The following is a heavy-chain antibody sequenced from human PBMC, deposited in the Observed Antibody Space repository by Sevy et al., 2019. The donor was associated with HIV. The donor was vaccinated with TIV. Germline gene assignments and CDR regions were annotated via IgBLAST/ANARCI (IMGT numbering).Heavy chain of an antibody. D-gene: IGHD6-19*01. CDR1: GFTFSSYA. V-gene: IGHV3-23*01. Sequence: GGSLRLSCAASGFTFSSYAMSWVRQAPGKGLEWVSAISGSGGSTYYAHSVKGRFTISRDNSKNTLYLQMNSLRAEDTAVYYCAKDVAVAGTIRGWFDPWGQGTLVTVSS. J-gene: IGHJ5*02. CDR3: AKDVAVAGTIRGWFDP. CDR2: ISGSGGST.